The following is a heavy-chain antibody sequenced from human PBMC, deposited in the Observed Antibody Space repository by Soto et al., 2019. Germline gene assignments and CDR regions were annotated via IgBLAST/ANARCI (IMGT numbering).Heavy chain of an antibody. CDR1: GFPLITYA. CDR3: VKDRWVDG. V-gene: IGHV3-64D*06. J-gene: IGHJ6*02. Sequence: GWSLRLSCSVSGFPLITYAMHWVRQAPGKGLEYASSISSNGGSTYYTDSVKGRFTISRDNSKNTLYLQMSSLRVEDTAVYYCVKDRWVDGWGQGTTVTFSS. CDR2: ISSNGGST.